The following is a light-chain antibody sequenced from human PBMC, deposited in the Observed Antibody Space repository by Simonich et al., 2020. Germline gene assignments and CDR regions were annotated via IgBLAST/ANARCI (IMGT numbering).Light chain of an antibody. V-gene: IGLV2-14*01. CDR3: SSYTSSSTWV. CDR2: DVS. J-gene: IGLJ3*02. CDR1: RSDVGVYNY. Sequence: QSALTQPASVSGSPGQSITISCTGTRSDVGVYNYVSWYQQHPGKAPKLMIYDVSKRPSGVSTRFSGSKSGNTASLTISGLQAEDEADYYCSSYTSSSTWVFGGGTKLTVL.